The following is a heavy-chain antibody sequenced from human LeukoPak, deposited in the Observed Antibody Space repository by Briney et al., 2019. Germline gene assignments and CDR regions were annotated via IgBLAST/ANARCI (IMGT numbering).Heavy chain of an antibody. D-gene: IGHD3-10*01. CDR3: ARGGLTYYYGSGSYYRGPFEY. V-gene: IGHV3-30*04. CDR1: GFTFSSYA. CDR2: ISYDGSNK. Sequence: GGSLRLSCAASGFTFSSYAMHWVRQAPGKGLELVAVISYDGSNKYYADSVKGRFTISRDNSKNTPYLQMNSLRDEDTAVYYCARGGLTYYYGSGSYYRGPFEYWGQGTLVTVSS. J-gene: IGHJ4*02.